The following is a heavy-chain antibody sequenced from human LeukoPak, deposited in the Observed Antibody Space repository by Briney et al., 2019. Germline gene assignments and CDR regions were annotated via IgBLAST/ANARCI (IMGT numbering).Heavy chain of an antibody. Sequence: SVKVSCKASGFTFTSTAVQWVRQARGQRLEWIGWILVGSGNTNYAQMFQERVTLTWDVSTSTAYMVLSSLRSEDTAIYYCASDPPYTSSSAWWGQGTLVTVSS. CDR2: ILVGSGNT. CDR3: ASDPPYTSSSAW. V-gene: IGHV1-58*01. D-gene: IGHD2-2*01. CDR1: GFTFTSTA. J-gene: IGHJ4*02.